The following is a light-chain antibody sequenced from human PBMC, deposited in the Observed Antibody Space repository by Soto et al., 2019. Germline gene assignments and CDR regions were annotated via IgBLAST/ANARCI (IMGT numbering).Light chain of an antibody. Sequence: DIQLTQSPSSLSASVGDRVTITCRASQGIGDALGWYQQKPGKAPKRLIYAAYTLQSGVTSRFSGSGSGTEFTLTISSLQPDDFATYYCQPYNSYSITVGQVTRLEIK. CDR2: AAY. V-gene: IGKV1-17*01. J-gene: IGKJ5*01. CDR3: QPYNSYSIT. CDR1: QGIGDA.